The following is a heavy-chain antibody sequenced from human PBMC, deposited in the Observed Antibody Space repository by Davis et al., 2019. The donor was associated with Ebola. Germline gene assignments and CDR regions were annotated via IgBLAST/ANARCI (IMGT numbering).Heavy chain of an antibody. D-gene: IGHD2-15*01. CDR1: GYTFTSYA. Sequence: AASVKVSCKASGYTFTSYAMHWVRQAPGQRLEWMGWISAYNGNTNYAQKLQSRVTMTTDTSTSTAYMELSSLRSEDTAVYYCARDRIVVVVAATQAYYYYGMDVWGQGTTVTVSS. CDR3: ARDRIVVVVAATQAYYYYGMDV. CDR2: ISAYNGNT. V-gene: IGHV1-18*01. J-gene: IGHJ6*02.